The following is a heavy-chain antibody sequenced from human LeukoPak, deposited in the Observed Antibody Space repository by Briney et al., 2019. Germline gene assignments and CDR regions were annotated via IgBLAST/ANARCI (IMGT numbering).Heavy chain of an antibody. CDR3: ARGPVAAYYYYYYMDV. J-gene: IGHJ6*03. V-gene: IGHV1-69*05. CDR1: GGTFISYA. D-gene: IGHD6-19*01. Sequence: GASVKVSCKASGGTFISYAISWVRQAPGQGLEWTGGIIPIFGTANYAQKFQGRVTITTDESTSTAYMELSSLRSEDTAVYYCARGPVAAYYYYYYMDVWGKGTTVTVSS. CDR2: IIPIFGTA.